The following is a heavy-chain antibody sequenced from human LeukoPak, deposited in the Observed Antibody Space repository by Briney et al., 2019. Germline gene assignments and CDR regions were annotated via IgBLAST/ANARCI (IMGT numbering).Heavy chain of an antibody. J-gene: IGHJ4*02. CDR1: GFTFSSYS. V-gene: IGHV3-21*01. CDR2: ISSSSSYI. CDR3: AKDNSGWSHYFNY. Sequence: KPGGSLRLSCAASGFTFSSYSMNWVRQAPGKGLEWVSSISSSSSYIYYADSVKGRFTISRDNAKNSLYLQMNSLRAEDTAVYYCAKDNSGWSHYFNYWGQGTLVTVSS. D-gene: IGHD6-19*01.